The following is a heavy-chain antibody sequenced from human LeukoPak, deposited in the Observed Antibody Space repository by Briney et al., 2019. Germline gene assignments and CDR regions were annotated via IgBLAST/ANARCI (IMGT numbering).Heavy chain of an antibody. CDR2: IYPDDSDT. D-gene: IGHD1-26*01. Sequence: GESLKISCKGSGYSFTKYWIGWVRQMPGKGLEWMGIIYPDDSDTRYSPSFQGQVTISADKSISTAYLQWSSLKASDTAMYYCARQGGGSYYEEGLYDYWGQGTLVTVSS. J-gene: IGHJ4*02. V-gene: IGHV5-51*01. CDR3: ARQGGGSYYEEGLYDY. CDR1: GYSFTKYW.